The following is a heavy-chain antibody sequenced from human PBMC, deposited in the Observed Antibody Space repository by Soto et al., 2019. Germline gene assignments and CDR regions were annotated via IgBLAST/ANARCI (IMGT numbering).Heavy chain of an antibody. J-gene: IGHJ6*02. D-gene: IGHD6-13*01. Sequence: GGSLRLSCAASGFTFDDYAMHWVRQAPGKGLEWVSLISWDGGSTYYADSVKGRFTISRDNSKNSLYLQMNSLRAEDTALYYWAKALDPPRTGIAAAGDYGMDVWGQGTTVTVSS. CDR3: AKALDPPRTGIAAAGDYGMDV. CDR2: ISWDGGST. V-gene: IGHV3-43D*03. CDR1: GFTFDDYA.